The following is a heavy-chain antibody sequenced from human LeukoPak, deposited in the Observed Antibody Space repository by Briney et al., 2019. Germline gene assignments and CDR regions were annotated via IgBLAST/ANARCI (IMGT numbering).Heavy chain of an antibody. CDR2: INPSGGST. CDR1: GYTLTELS. Sequence: ASVKVSCKVSGYTLTELSMHWVRQAPGQGLEWMGIINPSGGSTSYAQKFQGRVTMTRDMSTSTVYMELSSLRSEDTAVYYCARDPSIAADTFDYWGQGTLVTVSS. V-gene: IGHV1-46*01. CDR3: ARDPSIAADTFDY. D-gene: IGHD6-13*01. J-gene: IGHJ4*02.